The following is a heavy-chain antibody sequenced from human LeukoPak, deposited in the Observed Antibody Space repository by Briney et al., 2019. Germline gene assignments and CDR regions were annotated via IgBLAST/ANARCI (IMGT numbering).Heavy chain of an antibody. CDR2: TNPNSGGT. V-gene: IGHV1-2*02. CDR3: ARDGDGRINFDY. CDR1: GYTLTGYY. D-gene: IGHD2-21*01. J-gene: IGHJ4*02. Sequence: ASVKVSCKASGYTLTGYYMHWVRQAPGQGLEWMGWTNPNSGGTNYAQKFQGRVTMTRDTSISTDYMELRRLTSDDTAVYYCARDGDGRINFDYWGQGTLVTVSS.